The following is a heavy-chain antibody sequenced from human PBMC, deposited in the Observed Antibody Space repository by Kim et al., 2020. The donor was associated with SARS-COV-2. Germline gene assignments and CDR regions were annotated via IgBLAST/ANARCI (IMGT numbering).Heavy chain of an antibody. J-gene: IGHJ4*02. CDR2: IYPCDSDT. CDR1: GYSFTSYC. CDR3: ARHQASHPDY. Sequence: GESLKISCKGSGYSFTSYCIGLVRQMPGKGLEWLGIIYPCDSDTRYSPSFQGQVTIPADKFISPAYLQRSSLKDSDTAMYYFARHQASHPDYWGQGTLVTVSS. V-gene: IGHV5-51*01.